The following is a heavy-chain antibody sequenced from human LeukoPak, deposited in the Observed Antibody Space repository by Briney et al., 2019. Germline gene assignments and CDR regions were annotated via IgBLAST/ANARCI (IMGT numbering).Heavy chain of an antibody. CDR2: LHSAGGT. D-gene: IGHD3-22*01. J-gene: IGHJ4*02. Sequence: GGSLRLSCAASGLTVSSNYITWFRQAPGKGLEWVSVLHSAGGTYYADSVKGRFTISRHISKNTVYLRMNSLRAEDTAVYYCAREGYDSSGYPRLLDYWGQGTLVTVSS. CDR1: GLTVSSNY. CDR3: AREGYDSSGYPRLLDY. V-gene: IGHV3-53*04.